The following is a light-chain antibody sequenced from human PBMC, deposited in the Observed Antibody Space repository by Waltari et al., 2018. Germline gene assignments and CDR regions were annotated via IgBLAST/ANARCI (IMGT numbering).Light chain of an antibody. Sequence: QTVVTQEPSLSVSPGGTVTLTCALSSGSLSSTSYASWYQQTPGQAPRPLISNPTTRSSGGPDRFSGSIFGNKAALTITGAQADDESDYYCLLYMGSGIWVFGGGTKLTVI. CDR3: LLYMGSGIWV. V-gene: IGLV8-61*01. CDR1: SGSLSSTSY. CDR2: NPT. J-gene: IGLJ3*02.